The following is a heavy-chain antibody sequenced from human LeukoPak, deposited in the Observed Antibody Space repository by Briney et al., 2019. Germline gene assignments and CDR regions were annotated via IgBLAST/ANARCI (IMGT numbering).Heavy chain of an antibody. D-gene: IGHD6-19*01. V-gene: IGHV3-21*01. CDR2: ISSSSSYI. CDR1: GFTFSSYS. CDR3: ARERVSSGWLLDY. J-gene: IGHJ4*02. Sequence: PGGSLRLSCAASGFTFSSYSMNWVRQAPAKGLEWVSSISSSSSYIYYADSVKGRFTISRDNAKNSLYLQMNSLRAEDTAVYYCARERVSSGWLLDYWGQGTLVTVSS.